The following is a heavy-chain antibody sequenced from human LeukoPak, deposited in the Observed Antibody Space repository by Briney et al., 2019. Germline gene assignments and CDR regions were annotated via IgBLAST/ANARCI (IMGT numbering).Heavy chain of an antibody. CDR2: INPSGGST. Sequence: GASVKVSCKASGYTFASYYMHWVRQAPGQGLEWMGIINPSGGSTTYAQKFQGRVTMTRYTSTSTVYMELSSLRSEDTAVYYCARDSTPTYYSGTYYFEYWGQGTLVTVSS. D-gene: IGHD1-26*01. J-gene: IGHJ4*02. CDR1: GYTFASYY. CDR3: ARDSTPTYYSGTYYFEY. V-gene: IGHV1-46*01.